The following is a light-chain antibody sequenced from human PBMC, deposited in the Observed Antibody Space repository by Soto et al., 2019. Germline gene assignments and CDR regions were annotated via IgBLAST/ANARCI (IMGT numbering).Light chain of an antibody. CDR1: QSVSSTY. Sequence: EIVWTQSPGTLSLSPGERATLSCRASQSVSSTYLAWYQQKPGQAPRLLIYGASSRATGIPDRFSGSGYGTDFTLTISRLEPEDLAVYCCQQYGSAPLYTVGQGTELELK. J-gene: IGKJ2*01. CDR3: QQYGSAPLYT. CDR2: GAS. V-gene: IGKV3-20*01.